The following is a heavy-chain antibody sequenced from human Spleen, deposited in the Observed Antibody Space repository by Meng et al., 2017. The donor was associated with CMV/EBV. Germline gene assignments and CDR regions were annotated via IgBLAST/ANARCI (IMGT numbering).Heavy chain of an antibody. Sequence: GGSLRLSCGASGYIFTDFWIAWVRQVPGKGPECMGIIYPEDSDARYSPSFQGQITISADTSIRTAYLQWSSLRASDTAVYYCARPTPLDSGEPIPSFAFNIWGQGTMVTVSS. V-gene: IGHV5-51*01. CDR1: GYIFTDFW. J-gene: IGHJ3*02. CDR3: ARPTPLDSGEPIPSFAFNI. D-gene: IGHD4-17*01. CDR2: IYPEDSDA.